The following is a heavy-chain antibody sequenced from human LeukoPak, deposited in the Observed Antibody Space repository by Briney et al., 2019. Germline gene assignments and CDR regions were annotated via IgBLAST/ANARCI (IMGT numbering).Heavy chain of an antibody. Sequence: GGSLRLSCVASGLPIGDFAMHWVRQAPGQGLEWVSLISGDGISTFFTDSVKGRFSISRDNSKNSLFLEMSSLRTEDTAMYYCARESGKFDYWGQGTLVAVSS. CDR2: ISGDGIST. CDR1: GLPIGDFA. V-gene: IGHV3-43*02. CDR3: ARESGKFDY. J-gene: IGHJ4*02.